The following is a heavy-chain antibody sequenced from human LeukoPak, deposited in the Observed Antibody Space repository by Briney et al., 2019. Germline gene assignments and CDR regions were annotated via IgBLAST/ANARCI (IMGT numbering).Heavy chain of an antibody. V-gene: IGHV1-69*04. Sequence: ASVKVSCKASGGTFSSYAISWVRQAPGQGLEWMGRIIPILGIANYAQKFQGRVTMTTDTSTSTAYMELRSLRSDDTAVYYCARDRAVDTASYYYYGMDVWGQGTTVTVSS. D-gene: IGHD5-18*01. J-gene: IGHJ6*02. CDR2: IIPILGIA. CDR1: GGTFSSYA. CDR3: ARDRAVDTASYYYYGMDV.